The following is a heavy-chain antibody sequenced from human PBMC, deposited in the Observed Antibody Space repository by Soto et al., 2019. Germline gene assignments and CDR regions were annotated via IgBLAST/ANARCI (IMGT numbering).Heavy chain of an antibody. V-gene: IGHV6-1*01. CDR3: AGTSPLQWYYMHV. J-gene: IGHJ6*03. D-gene: IGHD1-7*01. Sequence: SQTLSLTCAISGDSVSSNSAAWNWIRQSPSRGLEWLGRTYYRSRWYNDYAVSVRSRITVNPDTSKNQFSLHLNSVTPEDTAVYYCAGTSPLQWYYMHVWDKGTTVTVSS. CDR2: TYYRSRWYN. CDR1: GDSVSSNSAA.